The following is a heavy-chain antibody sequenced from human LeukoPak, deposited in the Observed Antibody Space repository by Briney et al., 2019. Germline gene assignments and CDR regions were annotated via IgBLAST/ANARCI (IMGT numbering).Heavy chain of an antibody. J-gene: IGHJ4*02. D-gene: IGHD4-17*01. CDR3: TRMTTGHDY. CDR1: RASFDVYY. CDR2: INHSGYT. V-gene: IGHV4-34*01. Sequence: NPSETPSLTCGFSRASFDVYYWRWVRQTPGKGLEWLGEINHSGYTNDSPSLKSRVTLSIDTSRKQFSLNLRSVTVADAGIYYCTRMTTGHDYWGQGTLVTVSS.